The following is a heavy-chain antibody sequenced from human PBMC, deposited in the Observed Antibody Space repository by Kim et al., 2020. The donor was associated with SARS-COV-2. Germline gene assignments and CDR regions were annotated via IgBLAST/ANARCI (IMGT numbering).Heavy chain of an antibody. Sequence: GGSLRLSCAASGFTFSSYSMNWVRQVPGKGLECISYISGSGTTISYADSVKGRFSISRDNAKNLLWLQMNSLRDEDTAVYYCASDFSDSETYPKRGKFWGQGTPVTVSS. CDR2: ISGSGTTI. CDR3: ASDFSDSETYPKRGKF. D-gene: IGHD3-10*01. J-gene: IGHJ4*02. V-gene: IGHV3-48*02. CDR1: GFTFSSYS.